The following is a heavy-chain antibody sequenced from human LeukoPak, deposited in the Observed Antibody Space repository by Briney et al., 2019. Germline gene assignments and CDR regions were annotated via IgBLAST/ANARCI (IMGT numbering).Heavy chain of an antibody. J-gene: IGHJ6*03. CDR2: IYYSGTT. CDR1: GGSISSYY. V-gene: IGHV4-59*01. CDR3: ARGGCGGDCYYYYMDV. Sequence: PSETLSLTCTVSGGSISSYYWSWIRQPPGKGLEWIGYIYYSGTTNYNPSLKSRVTMSVDTSKNQFSLKLTSVTAADTAVYYCARGGCGGDCYYYYMDVWGNGTTVTVSS. D-gene: IGHD2-21*01.